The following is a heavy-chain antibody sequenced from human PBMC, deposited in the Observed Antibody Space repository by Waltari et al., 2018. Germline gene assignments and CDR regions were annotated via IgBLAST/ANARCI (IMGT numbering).Heavy chain of an antibody. D-gene: IGHD2-15*01. CDR2: INGTGITT. CDR1: GCGFSLYW. J-gene: IGHJ4*02. CDR3: AMLRVVSVFDPFDN. V-gene: IGHV3-74*01. Sequence: EVQLVESGGGLVQPGGSLRLPGAASGCGFSLYWMPWVRQVPGKGLVWVSRINGTGITTNYADSVKGRFTISRDNAKNTLYLQMNSLTAEDTAVYYCAMLRVVSVFDPFDNWGQGTLVTVSS.